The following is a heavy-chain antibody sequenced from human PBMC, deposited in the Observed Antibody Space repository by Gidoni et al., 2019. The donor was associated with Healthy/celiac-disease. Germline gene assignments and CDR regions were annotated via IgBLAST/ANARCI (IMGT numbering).Heavy chain of an antibody. CDR1: GFTFSSYA. V-gene: IGHV3-23*01. J-gene: IGHJ3*02. Sequence: EVQLLESGGGLVQPGGSLRLSCAASGFTFSSYATSWVRQAPGKGLEWVSAISGSGGSTYYADSVKGRFTISRDNSKNTLYLQMNSLRAEDTAVYYCAKTPLGYSYGTGAFDIWGQGTMVTVSS. CDR3: AKTPLGYSYGTGAFDI. CDR2: ISGSGGST. D-gene: IGHD5-18*01.